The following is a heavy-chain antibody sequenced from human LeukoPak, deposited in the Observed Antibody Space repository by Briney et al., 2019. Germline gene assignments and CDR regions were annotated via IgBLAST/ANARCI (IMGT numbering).Heavy chain of an antibody. CDR1: GYTFTSYA. D-gene: IGHD3-22*01. CDR3: ARDFHYYDSSGYQRAHQAH. V-gene: IGHV7-4-1*02. J-gene: IGHJ4*02. CDR2: INTNTGNP. Sequence: ASVKVSCKASGYTFTSYAMNWVRQAPGQGLEWMGWINTNTGNPTYAQGFTGRFVFSLDTSVSTAYLQISSLKAEDTAVYYCARDFHYYDSSGYQRAHQAHWGQGTLVTVSS.